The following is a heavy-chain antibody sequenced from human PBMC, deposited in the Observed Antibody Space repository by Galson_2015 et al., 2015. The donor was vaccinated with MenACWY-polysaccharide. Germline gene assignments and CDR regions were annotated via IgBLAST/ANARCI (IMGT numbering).Heavy chain of an antibody. CDR1: GFIFSSYW. D-gene: IGHD3-16*01. V-gene: IGHV3-7*03. J-gene: IGHJ4*02. CDR3: ARVSVRFGGARTSVIDY. Sequence: SLRLSCAASGFIFSSYWMSWVRQAPGKGLEWVVNIKEGGSEKYYVDSVKGRFTISRDNAKNSLYLQMNSLRAEDTAVYYCARVSVRFGGARTSVIDYWGQGTLVTVSS. CDR2: IKEGGSEK.